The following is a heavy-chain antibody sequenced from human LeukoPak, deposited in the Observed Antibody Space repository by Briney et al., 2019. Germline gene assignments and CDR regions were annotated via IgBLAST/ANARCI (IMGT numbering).Heavy chain of an antibody. J-gene: IGHJ6*03. V-gene: IGHV3-7*01. CDR2: IKGDGSVQ. Sequence: PGESLRLSCTASGFPFSGYYISWVRQAPGTGLEWLANIKGDGSVQDYVDSVKGRLTISRDNAKNSLYLQMSNLRVDDTAVYYCVGQLLRAVWGKGTTVTVSS. CDR1: GFPFSGYY. CDR3: VGQLLRAV. D-gene: IGHD2-2*01.